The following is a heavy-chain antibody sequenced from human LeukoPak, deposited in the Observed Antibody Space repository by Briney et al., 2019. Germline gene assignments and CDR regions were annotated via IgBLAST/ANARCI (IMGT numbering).Heavy chain of an antibody. V-gene: IGHV4-31*03. CDR1: GGSISSGAYY. Sequence: SQTLSLTCTVSGGSISSGAYYWSWIRQHPGKGLEWIGYIYYSGSTYYNPSLKSRVTISVDTSKNQFSLKLSSVTAADTAVYYCARFSGSYFGGWGQGTLVTVSS. CDR2: IYYSGST. CDR3: ARFSGSYFGG. J-gene: IGHJ4*02. D-gene: IGHD1-26*01.